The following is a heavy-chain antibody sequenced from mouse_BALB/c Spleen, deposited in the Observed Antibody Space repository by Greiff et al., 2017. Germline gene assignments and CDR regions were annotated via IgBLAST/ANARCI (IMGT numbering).Heavy chain of an antibody. V-gene: IGHV5-12-1*01. CDR3: ARHRRPSRDYAMDY. CDR1: GFAFSSYD. J-gene: IGHJ4*01. Sequence: EVQLKESGGGLVKPGGSLKLSCAASGFAFSSYDMSWVRQTPEKRLEWVAYISSGGGSTYYPDTVKGRFTISRDNAKNTLYLQMSSLKSEDTAMYYCARHRRPSRDYAMDYWGQGTSVTVSS. CDR2: ISSGGGST.